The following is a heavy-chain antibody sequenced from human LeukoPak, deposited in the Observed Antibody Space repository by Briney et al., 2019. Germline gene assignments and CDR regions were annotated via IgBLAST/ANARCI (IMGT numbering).Heavy chain of an antibody. J-gene: IGHJ4*02. CDR1: GFTFSSYA. D-gene: IGHD3-10*01. CDR3: AKGYYYGSGRPDYFDY. Sequence: HSGGSLRLSCAASGFTFSSYAMSWVRQAPGKGLEWVSAISGSGGSTYYADSVKGRFTISRDNSKNTLYLQMNSLRAEDTAVYYCAKGYYYGSGRPDYFDYWGQGTLVTVSS. V-gene: IGHV3-23*01. CDR2: ISGSGGST.